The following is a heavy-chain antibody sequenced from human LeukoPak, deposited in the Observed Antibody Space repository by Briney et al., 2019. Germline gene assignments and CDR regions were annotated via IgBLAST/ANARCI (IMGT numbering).Heavy chain of an antibody. J-gene: IGHJ3*02. CDR2: ISRSGSTI. CDR1: GFTFSSYE. CDR3: ARAGHVITMIVVLDAFDI. V-gene: IGHV3-48*03. Sequence: SGGSLRLSCAASGFTFSSYEMNWIRQAPGKGLEWLSYISRSGSTIYYADSVKGRFTISRDNAKSSLYLQMNTLRAEDTAVYYCARAGHVITMIVVLDAFDIWGQGTMVTVSS. D-gene: IGHD3-22*01.